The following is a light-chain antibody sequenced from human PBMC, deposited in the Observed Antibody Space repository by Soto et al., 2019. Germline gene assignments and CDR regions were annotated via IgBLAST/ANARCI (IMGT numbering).Light chain of an antibody. V-gene: IGKV1-39*01. Sequence: DIQMPQSPSSLSASVGDRVTITCRASQTISSYLNWYQQKPGKAPKRLIYAASSLQSGVPSRFSGSGSGTDFTLTISSRQPEDFATYYCQQSDSIPYTFGQGTKLEIK. J-gene: IGKJ2*01. CDR2: AAS. CDR3: QQSDSIPYT. CDR1: QTISSY.